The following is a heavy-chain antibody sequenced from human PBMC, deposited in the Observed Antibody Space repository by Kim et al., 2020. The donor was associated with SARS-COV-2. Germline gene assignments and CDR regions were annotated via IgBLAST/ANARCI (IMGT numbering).Heavy chain of an antibody. V-gene: IGHV4-34*01. D-gene: IGHD2-2*02. CDR3: ARTDTLGAFDF. Sequence: SETLSLTCAVYGGSFSGYYWSWIRQPPGKGLEWIGEINHSGSTNYNPSLKSRVTISVDTSKNQFSLKLSSVTAADTAVYYCARTDTLGAFDFWGQGTMVT. J-gene: IGHJ3*01. CDR2: INHSGST. CDR1: GGSFSGYY.